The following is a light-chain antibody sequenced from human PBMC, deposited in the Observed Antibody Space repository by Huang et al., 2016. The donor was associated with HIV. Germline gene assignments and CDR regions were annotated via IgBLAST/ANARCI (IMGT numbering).Light chain of an antibody. CDR2: AAS. V-gene: IGKV1-NL1*01. J-gene: IGKJ2*01. CDR1: QGISDS. CDR3: QQYYRIPRT. Sequence: DIQMTQSPSSLSASVGDRVTITVRASQGISDSVAWYQHKAGKAPKLLLYAASRLQSGVPSRFSGIGSGTDFALTISSLQPEDFATFYCQQYYRIPRTFGQGTKLEIK.